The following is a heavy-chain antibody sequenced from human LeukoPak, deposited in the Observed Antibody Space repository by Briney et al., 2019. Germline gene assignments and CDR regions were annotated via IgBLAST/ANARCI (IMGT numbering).Heavy chain of an antibody. J-gene: IGHJ4*02. CDR2: INPNSGGT. CDR1: GYTFTGYY. CDR3: ARDRGIGSSWDFDY. Sequence: ASVKVSCKASGYTFTGYYMHWVRQAPGQGLEWMGWINPNSGGTNYAQKFQGRVTMTRDTSISTAYMELSRLRSDDTAVYYCARDRGIGSSWDFDYWGQGTLVTVSS. V-gene: IGHV1-2*02. D-gene: IGHD6-13*01.